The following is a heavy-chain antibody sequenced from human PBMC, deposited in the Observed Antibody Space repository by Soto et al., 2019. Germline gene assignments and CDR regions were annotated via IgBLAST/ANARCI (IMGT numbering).Heavy chain of an antibody. CDR2: IYYSGST. CDR1: GGSISSSSYY. J-gene: IGHJ4*02. D-gene: IGHD1-26*01. Sequence: QLQLQESGPGLVKPSETLSLTCTVSGGSISSSSYYWGWIRQPPGKGLEWIGSIYYSGSTYYNPSLKSRVTISVDTSKNQFSLKLSSVTAADTAVYYCARHASGSYYPTPYFDYWGQGTLVTVSS. V-gene: IGHV4-39*01. CDR3: ARHASGSYYPTPYFDY.